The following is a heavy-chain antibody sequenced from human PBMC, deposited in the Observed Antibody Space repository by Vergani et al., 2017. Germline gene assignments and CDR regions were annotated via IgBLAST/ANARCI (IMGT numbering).Heavy chain of an antibody. Sequence: QVHLVESGGGVVQPGRSLRLSCVVSGFTSSYYGMHWVRWAPGKGLEWVAVISYDGTQKYYADSVKGRFTISRDNSKSTLYLQMNSLRTEDTAVYYCATKSCGTPGCQIGYFREWGQGTLVTVSS. V-gene: IGHV3-30*03. CDR1: GFTSSYYG. D-gene: IGHD1-1*01. CDR2: ISYDGTQK. J-gene: IGHJ1*01. CDR3: ATKSCGTPGCQIGYFRE.